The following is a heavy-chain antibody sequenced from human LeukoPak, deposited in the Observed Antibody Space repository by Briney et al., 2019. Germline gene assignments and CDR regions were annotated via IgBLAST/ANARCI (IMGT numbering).Heavy chain of an antibody. Sequence: PSETLSLTCTVSGGSISSSSYYWGWIRQPSGKGLEWIGSIYYSGSTYYNPSLKSRVTISVDTSKNQFSLKLSSATAADTAVYYCARRSNGGNPLIDAFDIWGQGTMVTVSS. CDR1: GGSISSSSYY. D-gene: IGHD4-23*01. V-gene: IGHV4-39*01. CDR2: IYYSGST. J-gene: IGHJ3*02. CDR3: ARRSNGGNPLIDAFDI.